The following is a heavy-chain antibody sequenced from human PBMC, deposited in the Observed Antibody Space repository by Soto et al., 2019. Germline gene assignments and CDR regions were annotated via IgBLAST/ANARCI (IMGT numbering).Heavy chain of an antibody. Sequence: EVQLLESGGGLVQPGGSLRLSCAASGFTFLSYAMSWVRQAPGKGLAWVSAVSGSGGSTYYADSVKGRFTISRDNSKNTLYLQMNSLRAEDTDVYYCAKEQDSGSYDYWGQGTLVTVSS. V-gene: IGHV3-23*01. CDR3: AKEQDSGSYDY. J-gene: IGHJ4*02. CDR2: VSGSGGST. D-gene: IGHD3-10*01. CDR1: GFTFLSYA.